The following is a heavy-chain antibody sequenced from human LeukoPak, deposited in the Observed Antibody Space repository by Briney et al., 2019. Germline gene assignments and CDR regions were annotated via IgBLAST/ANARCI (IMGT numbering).Heavy chain of an antibody. J-gene: IGHJ6*03. Sequence: GGSLRLSCAASGFIFSNYYLNWVRQAPGKGPEWVSCIHGSASYNYYADSVKGRFTISRDSAKNSLYLEMSSLRVEDTAVYYCVRAFGGYDSQRFYYNMDVWGKGTTVTVSS. CDR1: GFIFSNYY. V-gene: IGHV3-21*06. CDR2: IHGSASYN. D-gene: IGHD5-12*01. CDR3: VRAFGGYDSQRFYYNMDV.